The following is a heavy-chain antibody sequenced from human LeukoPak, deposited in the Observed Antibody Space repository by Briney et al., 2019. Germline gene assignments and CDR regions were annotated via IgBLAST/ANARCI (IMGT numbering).Heavy chain of an antibody. Sequence: SVKVSCKASGYTFTSYAINWVRQAPGQGLEWMGGINPIFGTTNYAQKFQGRVTIITDESTRTAYMELSSLRSEDTAVYYCARVLSGSYYSIDYWGQGTLVTVSS. CDR1: GYTFTSYA. CDR2: INPIFGTT. D-gene: IGHD1-26*01. V-gene: IGHV1-69*05. CDR3: ARVLSGSYYSIDY. J-gene: IGHJ4*02.